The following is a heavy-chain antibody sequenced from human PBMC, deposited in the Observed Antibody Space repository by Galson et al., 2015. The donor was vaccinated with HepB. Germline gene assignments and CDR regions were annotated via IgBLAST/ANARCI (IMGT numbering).Heavy chain of an antibody. CDR2: IYYSGST. V-gene: IGHV4-31*03. D-gene: IGHD2-2*02. Sequence: TLSLTCTVSGGSISSGDYYWSWIRQHPGKGLEWIGYIYYSGSTYYNPSLKSRVNLSVDTSKNQFSVKLSPVTAADTAVYYCARGGHAPGAIDCWGQGTLVTVSS. CDR1: GGSISSGDYY. CDR3: ARGGHAPGAIDC. J-gene: IGHJ4*02.